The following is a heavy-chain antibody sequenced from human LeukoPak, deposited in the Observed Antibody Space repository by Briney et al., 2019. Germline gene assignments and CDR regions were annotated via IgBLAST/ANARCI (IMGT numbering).Heavy chain of an antibody. CDR3: ASHARYCSSTSCYLNWFDP. J-gene: IGHJ5*02. V-gene: IGHV1-69*05. CDR2: IIPIFGTA. CDR1: GGTFSSYA. D-gene: IGHD2-2*01. Sequence: ASVKVSCKASGGTFSSYAISWVRQAPGQGLEWMGGIIPIFGTANYAQKFQGRVTITTDDSTSTAYMELSSLRSEDTAVYYCASHARYCSSTSCYLNWFDPWGQGTLVTVSS.